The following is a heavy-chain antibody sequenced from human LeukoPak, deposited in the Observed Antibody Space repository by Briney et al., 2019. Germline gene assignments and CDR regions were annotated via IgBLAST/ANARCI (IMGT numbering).Heavy chain of an antibody. CDR2: IYYSGST. CDR3: ARHGPSYYDILTGYYYAFDI. J-gene: IGHJ3*02. V-gene: IGHV4-59*08. D-gene: IGHD3-9*01. CDR1: GGSISSYY. Sequence: KPSETLSLTCTVSGGSISSYYWSWIRQPPGKGLEGIGYIYYSGSTNYNPSLKSRVTISVDTSKNQFSLKLSSVTAADTAVYYCARHGPSYYDILTGYYYAFDIWGQGTMVTVSS.